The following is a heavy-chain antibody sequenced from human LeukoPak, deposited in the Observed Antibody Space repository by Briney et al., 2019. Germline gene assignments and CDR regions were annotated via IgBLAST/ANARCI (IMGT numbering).Heavy chain of an antibody. J-gene: IGHJ4*02. CDR2: MYYTGKI. D-gene: IGHD1-26*01. CDR1: GYSLCSGFY. CDR3: ATGRYSGSVDY. V-gene: IGHV4-38-2*01. Sequence: SETLSLTCAVSGYSLCSGFYWGWVRPRPGKGLEWIGNMYYTGKIYYNPSLRSHLTISEDTSKSHFSLTVDSVTAADTAVYYCATGRYSGSVDYWGQGILVTVSS.